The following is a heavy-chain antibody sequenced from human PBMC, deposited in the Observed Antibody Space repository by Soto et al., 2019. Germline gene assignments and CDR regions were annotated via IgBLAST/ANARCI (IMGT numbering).Heavy chain of an antibody. D-gene: IGHD3-10*01. J-gene: IGHJ4*02. CDR1: GFTVSNNY. Sequence: VQLVESGGGLIQPGGSLRLSCAVSGFTVSNNYMSWVRQAPGKGLEGVSVIYSGGYTAYGDSVKGRFTISRDNSKNKQFLKLSSLGADDGGLYYGATHRGGGGYGGQGTLVTVSS. CDR2: IYSGGYT. V-gene: IGHV3-53*01. CDR3: ATHRGGGGY.